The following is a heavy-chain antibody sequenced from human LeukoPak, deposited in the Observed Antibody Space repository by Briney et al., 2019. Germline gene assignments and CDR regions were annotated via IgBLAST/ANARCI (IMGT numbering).Heavy chain of an antibody. J-gene: IGHJ3*02. Sequence: GASVKVSCNASGYTFTSYAMHWVRQAPGQRLEWMGWINAGNGNTKYSQKFQGRVTITRDTSASTAYMELSSLRSEDTAVYYCARVTPPAPFDIWGQGTMVTVSS. CDR2: INAGNGNT. CDR1: GYTFTSYA. CDR3: ARVTPPAPFDI. V-gene: IGHV1-3*01.